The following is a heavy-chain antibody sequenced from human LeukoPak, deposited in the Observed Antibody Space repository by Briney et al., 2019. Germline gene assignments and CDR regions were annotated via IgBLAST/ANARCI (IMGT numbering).Heavy chain of an antibody. CDR3: ARRYYYNLGSFPFDF. V-gene: IGHV4-34*01. CDR2: IYNSGTT. CDR1: GGPFSGYF. Sequence: SETLCLTCAVSGGPFSGYFWSWIRQSSGKGLEWIGEIYNSGTTNYNPSLNSRVTISEDTSKNQFYLNLSSVTAADTAVYYCARRYYYNLGSFPFDFWGQGTLVTVSS. D-gene: IGHD3-10*01. J-gene: IGHJ4*02.